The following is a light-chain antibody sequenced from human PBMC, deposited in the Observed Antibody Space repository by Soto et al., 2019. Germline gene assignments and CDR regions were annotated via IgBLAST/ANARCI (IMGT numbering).Light chain of an antibody. CDR1: SSDVGGYNY. Sequence: SALTQPASVSGSPGQSIAISCTGTSSDVGGYNYVSWYQQHPGKAPKVMIYDVNNRPSGVSDRFSGSKSGNTASLTISGLQADDEADYYCSSYTSGSLYVFGTGTKLTVL. J-gene: IGLJ1*01. CDR3: SSYTSGSLYV. V-gene: IGLV2-14*03. CDR2: DVN.